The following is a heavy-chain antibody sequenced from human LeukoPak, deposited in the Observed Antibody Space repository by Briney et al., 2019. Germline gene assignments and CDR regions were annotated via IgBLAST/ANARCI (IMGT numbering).Heavy chain of an antibody. CDR3: ATAASPRDAFNI. CDR2: IYSGGST. V-gene: IGHV3-66*01. Sequence: PGGSLRLSCAAPGFTVSSNCMSWVRQAPGKGLEWVSVIYSGGSTYYADSVKGRFTISRDNSKNTLYLQMNSLRAEDTAVFYCATAASPRDAFNIWGQGTMATVSS. CDR1: GFTVSSNC. J-gene: IGHJ3*02. D-gene: IGHD2-15*01.